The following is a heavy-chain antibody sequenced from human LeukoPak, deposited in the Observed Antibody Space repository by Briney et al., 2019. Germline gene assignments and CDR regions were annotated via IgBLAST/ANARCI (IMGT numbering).Heavy chain of an antibody. CDR2: MYHRGST. J-gene: IGHJ6*03. V-gene: IGHV4-38-2*01. CDR1: GHSISSGYY. Sequence: PSETLSLTCSVSGHSISSGYYWGWIRQPPGKGLEWTGTMYHRGSTYYNPSLKSRVTMSGDTSKNHFSLKLSSVIAADAAVYYCARHRGDNSNPRYYFYYMDVWGKGTTVTVSS. D-gene: IGHD4-11*01. CDR3: ARHRGDNSNPRYYFYYMDV.